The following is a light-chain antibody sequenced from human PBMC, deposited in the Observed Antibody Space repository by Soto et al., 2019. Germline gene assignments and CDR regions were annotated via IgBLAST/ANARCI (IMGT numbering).Light chain of an antibody. Sequence: QSVLAQPASVSGSPGQSLTISCTGTSXDVGGYNYVSWYQQQSGKAPKLMIHEVSNRPSGVSNRFSGSKSGNTDSLTISGLQAEDEADYYCSSYTSSRAHVFGIGTKFTVL. CDR1: SXDVGGYNY. CDR3: SSYTSSRAHV. V-gene: IGLV2-14*01. CDR2: EVS. J-gene: IGLJ1*01.